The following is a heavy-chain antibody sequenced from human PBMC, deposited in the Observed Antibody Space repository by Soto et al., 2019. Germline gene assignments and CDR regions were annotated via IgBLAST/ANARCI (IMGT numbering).Heavy chain of an antibody. Sequence: PGGSLRLSCAASGFTFSSYAMHWVRQAPGKGLEWVAVISYDGSNKYYADSVKGRFTISRDNSKNTLYLQMNSLRAEDTAVYYCAREYYYDSSGYHWVGAFDIWGQGTMVTVSS. CDR1: GFTFSSYA. CDR2: ISYDGSNK. D-gene: IGHD3-22*01. V-gene: IGHV3-30-3*01. CDR3: AREYYYDSSGYHWVGAFDI. J-gene: IGHJ3*02.